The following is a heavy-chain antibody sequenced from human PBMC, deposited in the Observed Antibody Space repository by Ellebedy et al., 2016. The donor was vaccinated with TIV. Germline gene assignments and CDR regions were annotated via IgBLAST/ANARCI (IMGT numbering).Heavy chain of an antibody. CDR1: GFTFSSYG. Sequence: GESLKIPXAASGFTFSSYGIHWVRQAPGKGLEWVALISYDGNEKFYADSVKGRFTISRDKSKNTVYLQMNSLRTDDTAVYSCARVVTSYGMDIWGQGTTVTVSS. D-gene: IGHD2-21*01. CDR2: ISYDGNEK. CDR3: ARVVTSYGMDI. V-gene: IGHV3-30*03. J-gene: IGHJ6*02.